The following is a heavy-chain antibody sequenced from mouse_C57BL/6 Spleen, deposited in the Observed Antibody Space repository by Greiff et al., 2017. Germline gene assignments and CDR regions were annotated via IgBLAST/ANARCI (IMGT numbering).Heavy chain of an antibody. CDR2: IDPENGDT. J-gene: IGHJ1*03. CDR3: TTRDGYWYFEV. CDR1: GFNIKDDY. V-gene: IGHV14-4*01. Sequence: VQLQQSGAELVRPGASVQLSCTASGFNIKDDYMHWVKQRPEQGLEWIGWIDPENGDTEYASKFQGKATITADTSSNTAYLQLSSLTSEDTAVYYCTTRDGYWYFEVWGTGTTVTVSS. D-gene: IGHD2-3*01.